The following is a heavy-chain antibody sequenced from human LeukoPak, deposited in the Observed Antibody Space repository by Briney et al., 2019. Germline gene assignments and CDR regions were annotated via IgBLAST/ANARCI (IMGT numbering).Heavy chain of an antibody. V-gene: IGHV3-48*03. CDR3: ARSYYYDSSGYSNWFDP. Sequence: PGGSLRLSSAASGFTFSSYEMNWVRQAPGKGLEWVSYISSSGSTIYYADSVKGRFTISRDNAKNSLYLQMNSLRAEDTAVYYCARSYYYDSSGYSNWFDPWGQGTLVTVSS. D-gene: IGHD3-22*01. CDR2: ISSSGSTI. J-gene: IGHJ5*02. CDR1: GFTFSSYE.